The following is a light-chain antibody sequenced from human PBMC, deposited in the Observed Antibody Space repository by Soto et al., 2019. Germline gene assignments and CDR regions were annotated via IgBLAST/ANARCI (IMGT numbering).Light chain of an antibody. CDR1: SSDVGGYNY. Sequence: QSVLTQPRSVSGSPGQSVTISCTGTSSDVGGYNYVSWFQQLPGKAPKLMIYDVSKRPSGVPDRFSGSESGNTASLTISGLQAEDEADYYCCSYAGSYTEVFGTGTKVTVL. CDR2: DVS. V-gene: IGLV2-11*01. J-gene: IGLJ1*01. CDR3: CSYAGSYTEV.